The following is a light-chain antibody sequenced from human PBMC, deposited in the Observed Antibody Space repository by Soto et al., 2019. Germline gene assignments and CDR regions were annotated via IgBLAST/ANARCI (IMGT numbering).Light chain of an antibody. Sequence: QLVLTQPPSASGTPGQRVTISCSGSSSNIGRNVVNWYQQLPQTAPKFLIYSNNQRPSGVPDRFSASKSGTSASLAISGLQSEDEADYYCATWDASLSGWVFGGGTKLTVL. CDR2: SNN. V-gene: IGLV1-44*01. J-gene: IGLJ3*02. CDR3: ATWDASLSGWV. CDR1: SSNIGRNV.